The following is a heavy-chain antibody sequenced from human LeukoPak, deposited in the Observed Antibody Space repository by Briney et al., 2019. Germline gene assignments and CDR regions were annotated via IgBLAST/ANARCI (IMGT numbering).Heavy chain of an antibody. Sequence: PSETLSLTCTVSGGSISNGDYYWGWIRQPPGKGLEWIGYIFYNEGTSYNPSLKSRVTISVDTSNNQLSLKVNSVTAADTAMYYCVKSNSRYQPWTLDIWGRGTMVTVSS. V-gene: IGHV4-61*08. CDR2: IFYNEGT. CDR3: VKSNSRYQPWTLDI. J-gene: IGHJ3*02. CDR1: GGSISNGDYY. D-gene: IGHD2-2*01.